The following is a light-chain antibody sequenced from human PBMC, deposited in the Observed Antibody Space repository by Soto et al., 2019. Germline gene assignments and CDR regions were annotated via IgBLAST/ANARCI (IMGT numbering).Light chain of an antibody. Sequence: DVQMTQPPSSLSASVGDRVTITCRASQVISQLLNWYQQKPGKAPKLLVYAASNLESGVPSRFSGSGSGTDFTLTISSLQPEDFATYYCHHTYTNPITFGQGTRLEIK. CDR2: AAS. CDR1: QVISQL. CDR3: HHTYTNPIT. V-gene: IGKV1-39*01. J-gene: IGKJ5*01.